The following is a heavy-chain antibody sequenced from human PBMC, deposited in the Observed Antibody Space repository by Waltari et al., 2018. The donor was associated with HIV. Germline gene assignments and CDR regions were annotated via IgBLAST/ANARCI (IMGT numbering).Heavy chain of an antibody. CDR1: GYTFPGYF. CDR2: INPNSGGT. Sequence: QVQLVQSGAEVKKPGASVKVSCKASGYTFPGYFLPWVRPAPGQGLEWMGRINPNSGGTNDAQKFQGRVTMTRDTSISTAYMELSRLRSDDTAVYYCARVVYYYDSSGYTDAFDIWGQGTMVTVSS. J-gene: IGHJ3*02. D-gene: IGHD3-22*01. V-gene: IGHV1-2*06. CDR3: ARVVYYYDSSGYTDAFDI.